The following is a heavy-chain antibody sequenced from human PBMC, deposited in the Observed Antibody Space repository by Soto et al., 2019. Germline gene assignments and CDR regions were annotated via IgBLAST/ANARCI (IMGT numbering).Heavy chain of an antibody. Sequence: SVKVSCKASGGTFSSYAISWVRQAPGQGLEWMGGIIPIFGTANYAQKFQGRVTITADESTSTAYMELSSLRSEDTAVYYCAISYFYTLTGPSYYYGMDGRGQGTTVTVSS. V-gene: IGHV1-69*13. D-gene: IGHD3-9*01. CDR2: IIPIFGTA. CDR1: GGTFSSYA. CDR3: AISYFYTLTGPSYYYGMDG. J-gene: IGHJ6*02.